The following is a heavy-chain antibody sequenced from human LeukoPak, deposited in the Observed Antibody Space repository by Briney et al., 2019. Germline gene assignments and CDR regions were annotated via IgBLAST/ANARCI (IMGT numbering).Heavy chain of an antibody. CDR3: TSLGCCSGGSCG. CDR2: IRSKANSYAT. D-gene: IGHD2-15*01. J-gene: IGHJ4*02. V-gene: IGHV3-73*01. Sequence: GGSLRLSCAASGFTFSGSAMHWVRQASGKGLEWVGRIRSKANSYATAYAASVKGRFTISRDDSKNTAYLQMNSLKTEDTAVYCCTSLGCCSGGSCGWGQGTLVTVSS. CDR1: GFTFSGSA.